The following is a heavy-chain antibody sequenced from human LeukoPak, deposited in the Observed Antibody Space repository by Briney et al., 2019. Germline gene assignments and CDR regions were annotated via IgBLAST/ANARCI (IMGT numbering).Heavy chain of an antibody. J-gene: IGHJ1*01. Sequence: PSEILSLTCTVSGGSISSYYWSWIRQPPEKGLEWIGYIYYSESTNYNPSLKSRVTISVDTSKNQFSLKLSSVTAADTAVYYCARHKEYFQHWGQGTLVTVSS. V-gene: IGHV4-59*08. CDR1: GGSISSYY. CDR2: IYYSEST. CDR3: ARHKEYFQH.